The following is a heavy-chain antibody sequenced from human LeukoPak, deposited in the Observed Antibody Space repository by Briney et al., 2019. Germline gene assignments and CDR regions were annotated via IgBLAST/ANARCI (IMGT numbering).Heavy chain of an antibody. CDR1: GFTFSIYS. J-gene: IGHJ4*02. Sequence: PGGSLRLSCEVSGFTFSIYSMTWVRQVPGRGLEWIAYMTAPSVTFYYADSVRGRFTISRDNARNSLFLQMNSLTVEDTAVYYCARSLSGYDPLSAFWGQGTLVTVSS. V-gene: IGHV3-48*04. D-gene: IGHD5-12*01. CDR3: ARSLSGYDPLSAF. CDR2: MTAPSVTF.